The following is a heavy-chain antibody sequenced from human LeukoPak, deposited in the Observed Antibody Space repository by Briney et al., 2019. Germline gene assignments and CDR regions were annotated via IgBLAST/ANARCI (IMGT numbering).Heavy chain of an antibody. CDR2: ISYDGSNK. CDR1: GFTFSTYA. J-gene: IGHJ4*02. Sequence: HPGGSLRLSCAASGFTFSTYAMHWVRQAPGKGLEWVAVISYDGSNKYYADSVKGRFTISRDNSKNTLYLQMNSLRAEDTAVYYCAREGYYYDSSVYYTQLPFDYWGQGTLVTVSS. CDR3: AREGYYYDSSVYYTQLPFDY. D-gene: IGHD3-22*01. V-gene: IGHV3-30*04.